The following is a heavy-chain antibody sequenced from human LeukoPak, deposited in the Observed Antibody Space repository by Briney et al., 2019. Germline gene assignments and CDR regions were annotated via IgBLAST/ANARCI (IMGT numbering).Heavy chain of an antibody. J-gene: IGHJ4*02. CDR3: ARVGTGYGSGSYSPNYIDY. CDR2: INHSGST. CDR1: GGSISGSGYY. D-gene: IGHD3-10*01. V-gene: IGHV4-39*07. Sequence: KPSETLSLTCTVSGGSISGSGYYWSWIRQPPGKGLEWIGEINHSGSTNYNPSLKSRVTISVDTSKNQFSLKLSSVTAADTAVYYCARVGTGYGSGSYSPNYIDYWGQGTLVTVSS.